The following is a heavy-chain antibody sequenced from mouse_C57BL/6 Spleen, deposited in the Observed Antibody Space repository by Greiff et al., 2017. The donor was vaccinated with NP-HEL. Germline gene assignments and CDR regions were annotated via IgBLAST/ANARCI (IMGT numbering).Heavy chain of an antibody. CDR2: IDPSDSYT. J-gene: IGHJ4*01. CDR1: GYTFTSYW. V-gene: IGHV1-50*01. D-gene: IGHD1-2*01. CDR3: ARLLRLYAMDY. Sequence: VQLQQPGAELVKPGASVKLSCKASGYTFTSYWMQWVKLRPGQGLEWIGEIDPSDSYTNYNQKFKGKATLTVDTSSSTAYMQLSSLTSEDSAVYYCARLLRLYAMDYWGQGTSVTVSS.